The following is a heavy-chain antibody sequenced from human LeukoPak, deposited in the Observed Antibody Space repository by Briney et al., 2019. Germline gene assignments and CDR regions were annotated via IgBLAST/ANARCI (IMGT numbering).Heavy chain of an antibody. V-gene: IGHV3-21*01. J-gene: IGHJ5*02. CDR3: ARSRDYNWFDP. Sequence: PGGSLRLSCAASGFTFSNCDMTWVRQAPGKGLEWVSSISGSSSYIYSADSVKGRFTISRDNAKNSLYLQMNSLRAEDTAVYYCARSRDYNWFDPWGQGTLVTVSS. CDR1: GFTFSNCD. D-gene: IGHD2-21*02. CDR2: ISGSSSYI.